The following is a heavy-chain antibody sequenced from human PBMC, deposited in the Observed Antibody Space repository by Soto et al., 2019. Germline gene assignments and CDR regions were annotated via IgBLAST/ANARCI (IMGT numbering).Heavy chain of an antibody. D-gene: IGHD5-18*01. J-gene: IGHJ4*02. CDR1: GFTFSSYA. CDR3: ARPYTAMVELYFDY. V-gene: IGHV3-30-3*01. CDR2: ISYDGSNK. Sequence: PGGSLRLSCAASGFTFSSYAMHWVRQAPGKGLEWVAVISYDGSNKYYADSVKGRFTISRDNSKNTLYLQMNSLRAEDTAVYYCARPYTAMVELYFDYWGQGTLVTVSS.